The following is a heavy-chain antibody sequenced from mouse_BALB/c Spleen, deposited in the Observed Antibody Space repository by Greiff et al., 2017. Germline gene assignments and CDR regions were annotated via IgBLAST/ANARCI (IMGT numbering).Heavy chain of an antibody. D-gene: IGHD1-1*01. V-gene: IGHV1S81*02. J-gene: IGHJ4*01. CDR2: INPSNGGT. Sequence: QVQLKQSGAELVKPGASVKLSCKASGYTFTSYNMYWVKQRPGQGLEWIGEINPSNGGTNFNEKFKSKATLTVDKSSSTAYTQLSSLTSEDSAVYYCTRHCSSYDASDYWGQGTSVTVSS. CDR3: TRHCSSYDASDY. CDR1: GYTFTSYN.